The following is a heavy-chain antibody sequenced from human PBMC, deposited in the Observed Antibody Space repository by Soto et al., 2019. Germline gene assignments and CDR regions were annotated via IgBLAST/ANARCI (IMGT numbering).Heavy chain of an antibody. CDR1: GFTFDDYA. Sequence: PGGSLRLSCAASGFTFDDYAMHWVRQAPGKGLEWVSGISWNSGSIGYADSVKGRFTISRDNAKNSLYLQMNSLRAEDTALYYCAKGGGSLPPYYYMDVWGKGTTVTVSS. CDR2: ISWNSGSI. V-gene: IGHV3-9*01. D-gene: IGHD6-19*01. CDR3: AKGGGSLPPYYYMDV. J-gene: IGHJ6*03.